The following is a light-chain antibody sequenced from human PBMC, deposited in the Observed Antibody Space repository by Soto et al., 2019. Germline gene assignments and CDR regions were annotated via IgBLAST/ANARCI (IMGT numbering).Light chain of an antibody. Sequence: QSVLTQPPSASGSPGQSVTISCTGTSSDVGGYNYVSWYQQHPGKAPKLMIFEVSERPSGVPDRFSGSKSGNTASLTVSGLQADDEADYYCSSYAGSNHYVFGTGTQLTVL. CDR1: SSDVGGYNY. V-gene: IGLV2-8*01. CDR2: EVS. J-gene: IGLJ1*01. CDR3: SSYAGSNHYV.